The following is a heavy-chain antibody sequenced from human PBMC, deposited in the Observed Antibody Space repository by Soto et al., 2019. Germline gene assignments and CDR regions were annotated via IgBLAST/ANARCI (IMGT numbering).Heavy chain of an antibody. D-gene: IGHD6-19*01. Sequence: GGSLRLSCAASGFTFSSYAMSWVRQAPGKGLEWVSAISGSGGSTYYADSVKGRFTISRDNSKNTLYLQMNSLRAEDTAVYYCAKGAGSSGWYGSSWFDPWGQGTLLSVSS. V-gene: IGHV3-23*01. J-gene: IGHJ5*02. CDR2: ISGSGGST. CDR3: AKGAGSSGWYGSSWFDP. CDR1: GFTFSSYA.